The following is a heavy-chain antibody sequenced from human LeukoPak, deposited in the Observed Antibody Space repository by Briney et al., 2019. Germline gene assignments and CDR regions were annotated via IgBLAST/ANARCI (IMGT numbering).Heavy chain of an antibody. V-gene: IGHV3-73*01. Sequence: PGGSLTLSCAVSGIGFQGSAVHWVRQSSGRGLEWVGCMRDRNKNHATIYGASMRGRFTISRDDSVNTATLQMNSLRTEDTAVYFCIRHVEYVTPDSWGQGTLVTVSS. CDR1: GIGFQGSA. CDR2: MRDRNKNHAT. J-gene: IGHJ4*02. D-gene: IGHD3-16*01. CDR3: IRHVEYVTPDS.